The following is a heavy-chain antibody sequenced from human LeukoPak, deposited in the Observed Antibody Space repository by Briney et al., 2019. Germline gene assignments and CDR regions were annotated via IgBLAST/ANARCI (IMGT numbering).Heavy chain of an antibody. J-gene: IGHJ3*02. CDR1: GGSLSSYY. CDR2: IYYSGST. Sequence: SETLSLTCTVSGGSLSSYYWSWIRQPPGKGLEWIGYIYYSGSTNYNPSLKSRVNISVDTSKNQSSLKLSSVTAADTAVYYCARRRGDYGSGELNIWGQGTMVTVSS. D-gene: IGHD3-10*01. V-gene: IGHV4-59*08. CDR3: ARRRGDYGSGELNI.